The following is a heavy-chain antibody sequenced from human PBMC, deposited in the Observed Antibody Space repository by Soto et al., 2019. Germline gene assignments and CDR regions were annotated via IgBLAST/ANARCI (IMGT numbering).Heavy chain of an antibody. J-gene: IGHJ3*02. D-gene: IGHD2-15*01. CDR1: GGTFSSYT. CDR2: IIPILGIA. Sequence: QVQLVQSGAEVKKPGSSVKVSCKASGGTFSSYTISWVRQAPGQGLEWMGRIIPILGIANYARKFQGRVTITADKSTSTAYMELSSLRSEDTAVYYCASEGAIVVVVAATPSDAFDIWGQGTMVTVSS. CDR3: ASEGAIVVVVAATPSDAFDI. V-gene: IGHV1-69*02.